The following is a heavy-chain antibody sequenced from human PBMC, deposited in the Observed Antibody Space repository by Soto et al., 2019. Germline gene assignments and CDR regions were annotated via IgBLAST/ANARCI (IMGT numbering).Heavy chain of an antibody. CDR1: GGTFSSYP. V-gene: IGHV1-69*17. CDR3: ASPSRSGRYYYFNY. D-gene: IGHD3-10*01. Sequence: QVQLVQSGAEAKKPGSSVKVSCKASGGTFSSYPISWVRQAPGQGLEWMGGISPGFGIANYAQKFQGRVTITADTSTAYMELSSLRSEDTALYYCASPSRSGRYYYFNYWGQGTLVTVSS. J-gene: IGHJ4*02. CDR2: ISPGFGIA.